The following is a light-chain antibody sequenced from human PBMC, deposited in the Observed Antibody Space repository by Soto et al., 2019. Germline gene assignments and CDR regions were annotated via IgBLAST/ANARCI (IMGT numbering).Light chain of an antibody. J-gene: IGKJ2*01. CDR2: GAS. Sequence: EIVMTQSPATLSVSPGERATLSCRASQSVSSNLAWYQQKPGQAPRLLIYGASTRATGIPDRFSGSGSGTDFTLTISALEPEDFAVYYCQRYGSSPLYAFGQGTKLEI. CDR1: QSVSSN. V-gene: IGKV3-20*01. CDR3: QRYGSSPLYA.